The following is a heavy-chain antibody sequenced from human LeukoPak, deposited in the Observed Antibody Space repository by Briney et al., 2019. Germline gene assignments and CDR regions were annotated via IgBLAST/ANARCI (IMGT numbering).Heavy chain of an antibody. CDR2: IKQDGTEK. Sequence: GGSLRLSCAASGFTISGYWMSWVRQAPGRGLEWVASIKQDGTEKYYVDSVKGRFTVSRDNAENSLYLQMNSLRAEDTAVYYCARLTSGVTTFVYWGQGTLVTV. J-gene: IGHJ4*02. V-gene: IGHV3-7*01. CDR3: ARLTSGVTTFVY. D-gene: IGHD1-1*01. CDR1: GFTISGYW.